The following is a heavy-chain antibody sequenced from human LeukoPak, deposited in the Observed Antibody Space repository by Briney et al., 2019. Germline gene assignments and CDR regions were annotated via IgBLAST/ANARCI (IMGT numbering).Heavy chain of an antibody. CDR1: GFTFSSYA. Sequence: GGSLRLSCAASGFTFSSYAMSWVRQPPGKGLNWVSSISGSSGNTFYADSVKGRFTISRDNSKNTLYLQMNSLRAEDTAVYYCARDWPSEWQHLPDYDAVDIWGQGTMVTVSS. D-gene: IGHD6-13*01. J-gene: IGHJ3*02. V-gene: IGHV3-23*01. CDR2: ISGSSGNT. CDR3: ARDWPSEWQHLPDYDAVDI.